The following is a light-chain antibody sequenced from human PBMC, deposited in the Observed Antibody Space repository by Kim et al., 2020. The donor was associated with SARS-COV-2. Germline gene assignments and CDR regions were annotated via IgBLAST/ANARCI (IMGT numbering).Light chain of an antibody. CDR1: SSNIGSNT. CDR3: AAWDDSLNGWV. CDR2: SNN. V-gene: IGLV1-44*01. Sequence: GQMVTISCSVSSSNIGSNTVNWYQQLPGTAPKLLIYSNNQRPSGVPDRFSGSKSGTSASLAISGLQSEDEADYYCAAWDDSLNGWVFGGGTKLTVL. J-gene: IGLJ3*02.